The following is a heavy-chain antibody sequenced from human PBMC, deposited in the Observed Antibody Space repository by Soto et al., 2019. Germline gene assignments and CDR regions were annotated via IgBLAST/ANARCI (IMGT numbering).Heavy chain of an antibody. CDR3: ARGWGRIFDY. V-gene: IGHV4-34*01. D-gene: IGHD7-27*01. CDR1: GGSFSGSS. CDR2: INHSRST. Sequence: QVQLQQWGAGLLKPSETLSLTCAVYGGSFSGSSWSWIRHPPGKGLEWIGEINHSRSTTYNPSLKSRVTISVDTSKNQFSLKLSSVTAADTAVYYCARGWGRIFDYWGQGTLVTVSS. J-gene: IGHJ4*02.